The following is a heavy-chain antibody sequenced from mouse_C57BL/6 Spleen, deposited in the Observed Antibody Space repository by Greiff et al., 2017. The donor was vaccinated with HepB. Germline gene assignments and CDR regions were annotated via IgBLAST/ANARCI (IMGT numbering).Heavy chain of an antibody. Sequence: QVQLQQPGTELVKPGASVKLSCKASGYTFTSYWMHWVKQRPGQGLEWIGNINPSNGGTNYNEKFKSKATLTVDKSSSAAYMQLSSLTSEDSAVYDCAREGGYYAMDYWGQGTPVTVSS. CDR3: AREGGYYAMDY. CDR2: INPSNGGT. J-gene: IGHJ4*01. CDR1: GYTFTSYW. V-gene: IGHV1-53*01.